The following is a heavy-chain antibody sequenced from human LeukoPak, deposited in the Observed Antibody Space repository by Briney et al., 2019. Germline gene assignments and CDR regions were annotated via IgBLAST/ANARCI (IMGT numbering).Heavy chain of an antibody. J-gene: IGHJ4*02. D-gene: IGHD2-21*02. CDR2: VSSSGST. CDR3: ARGAAYCGGDCYTD. V-gene: IGHV4-4*07. CDR1: GGSVSSYY. Sequence: PSETLSLTCTVSGGSVSSYYWSWIRQPAGEGLEWIGRVSSSGSTDYNPSLRSRLTISVDTSKNQFSLKLSSVTAADTAVYYCARGAAYCGGDCYTDWGQGTLVTVSS.